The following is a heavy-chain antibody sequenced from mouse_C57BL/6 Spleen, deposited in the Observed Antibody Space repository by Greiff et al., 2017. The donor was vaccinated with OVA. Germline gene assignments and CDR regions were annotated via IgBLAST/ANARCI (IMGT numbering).Heavy chain of an antibody. Sequence: VQLQQSGAELMKPGASVKLSCKATGYTFTGYWIEWVKQRPGHGLEWIGEILPGSGSTNYNEKFKGKATFTADTTSNTAYIQLRSLTTEDSAIYYGAGGASTMVTTLDYWGQGTTLTVSS. V-gene: IGHV1-9*01. CDR3: AGGASTMVTTLDY. J-gene: IGHJ2*01. CDR1: GYTFTGYW. CDR2: ILPGSGST. D-gene: IGHD2-2*01.